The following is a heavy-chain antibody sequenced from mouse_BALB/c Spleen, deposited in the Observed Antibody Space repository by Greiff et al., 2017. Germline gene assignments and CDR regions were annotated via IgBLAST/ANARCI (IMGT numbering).Heavy chain of an antibody. V-gene: IGHV5-6*02. Sequence: EVMLVESGGDLVKPGGSLKLSCAASGFTFSSYGMSWVRQTPDKRLEWVATISSGGSYTYYPDSVKGRFTISRDNAKNTLYLQMSSLKSEDTARYYCARSTMITTAWFAYWGQGTLVTVSA. CDR1: GFTFSSYG. D-gene: IGHD2-4*01. J-gene: IGHJ3*01. CDR3: ARSTMITTAWFAY. CDR2: ISSGGSYT.